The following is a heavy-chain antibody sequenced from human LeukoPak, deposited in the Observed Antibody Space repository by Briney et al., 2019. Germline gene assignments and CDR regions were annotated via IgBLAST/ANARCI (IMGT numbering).Heavy chain of an antibody. CDR2: ISYDGSNK. CDR1: GFTFSSYA. D-gene: IGHD3-3*01. Sequence: GGSLRLSCAASGFTFSSYAMHWVRQAPGKGLEWVAVISYDGSNKYYADSVKGRFTISRDNSKNTLYLQMNSLRAEDTAVYYCARGQTYYDFWSGQYWGQGTLVAVSS. CDR3: ARGQTYYDFWSGQY. J-gene: IGHJ4*02. V-gene: IGHV3-30-3*01.